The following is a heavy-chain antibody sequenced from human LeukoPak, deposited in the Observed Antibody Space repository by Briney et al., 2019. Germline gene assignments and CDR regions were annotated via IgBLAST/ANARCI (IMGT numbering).Heavy chain of an antibody. CDR3: ARDGASGYQSMATYYFDY. CDR1: GYTFTSYY. J-gene: IGHJ4*02. Sequence: ASVKVSCKASGYTFTSYYMHWVRQAPGQGFEWMGIINPSGGSTSYAQKFQGRVTMTRDMSTSTVYMELSSLRSEDTAVYYCARDGASGYQSMATYYFDYWGQGTLVTVSS. D-gene: IGHD5-12*01. CDR2: INPSGGST. V-gene: IGHV1-46*01.